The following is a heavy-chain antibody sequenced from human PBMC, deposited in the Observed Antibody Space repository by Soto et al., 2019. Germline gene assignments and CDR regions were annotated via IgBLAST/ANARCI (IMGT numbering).Heavy chain of an antibody. V-gene: IGHV4-30-4*01. Sequence: KTSETLSLTCTVSGGSISSGDYYWSWIRQPPGKGLEWIGYIYYSGTTYYNPSLKSRVTISVDTSKNQFSLKLSSVSAADTALYYCARCSLVVVPAPGFDPWGRGTLVTVSS. J-gene: IGHJ5*02. D-gene: IGHD2-2*01. CDR3: ARCSLVVVPAPGFDP. CDR1: GGSISSGDYY. CDR2: IYYSGTT.